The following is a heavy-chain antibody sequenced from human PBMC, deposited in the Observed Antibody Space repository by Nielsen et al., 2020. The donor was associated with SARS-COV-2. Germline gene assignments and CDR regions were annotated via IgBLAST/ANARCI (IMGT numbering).Heavy chain of an antibody. J-gene: IGHJ4*02. CDR1: GFTFRNYV. CDR2: ISSDGSRT. D-gene: IGHD5-12*01. V-gene: IGHV3-64*04. CDR3: ARELPLGYSGYEPDY. Sequence: GESLKISCSVSGFTFRNYVMNWVRQAPGKGLEDVASISSDGSRTYHSDSVKGRFTISRDNSKNTLYLQMNSLRAEDTAVYYCARELPLGYSGYEPDYWGQGTLVTVSS.